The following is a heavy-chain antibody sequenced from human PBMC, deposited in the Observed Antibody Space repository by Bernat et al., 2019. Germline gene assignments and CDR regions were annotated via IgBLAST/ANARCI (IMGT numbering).Heavy chain of an antibody. CDR3: ARDLRPYYYGSGSYGIDP. CDR2: ISYSGST. Sequence: QVQLQESGPGLVKPSETLSLTCTVSGGSINSDFWSWIRQPPGKGLEWIGYISYSGSTNYNPSLKSRVTMSIDTSKNQFSLKLSSVTAADTAVYYCARDLRPYYYGSGSYGIDPWGQGTLVTVSS. J-gene: IGHJ5*02. CDR1: GGSINSDF. V-gene: IGHV4-59*12. D-gene: IGHD3-10*01.